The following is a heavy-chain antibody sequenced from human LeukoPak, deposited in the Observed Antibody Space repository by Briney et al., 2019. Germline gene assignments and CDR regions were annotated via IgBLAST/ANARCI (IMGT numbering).Heavy chain of an antibody. CDR2: MNPNSGNT. V-gene: IGHV1-8*01. CDR3: ARGRGLGDIVVVVADPYWYFDL. J-gene: IGHJ2*01. D-gene: IGHD2-15*01. CDR1: GYTFTSYD. Sequence: ASVKVSCKAPGYTFTSYDINWVRQATGQGLEWMGWMNPNSGNTGYAQKFQGRVTMTRNTSISTAYMELSSLRSEDTAVYYCARGRGLGDIVVVVADPYWYFDLWGRGTLVTVSS.